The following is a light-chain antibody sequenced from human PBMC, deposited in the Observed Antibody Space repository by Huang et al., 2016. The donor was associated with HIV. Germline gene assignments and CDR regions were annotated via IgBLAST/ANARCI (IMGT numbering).Light chain of an antibody. Sequence: DIQMTQAPSLVSAEVGDRVSMTCRASQGVNNWLGWYQQKPGKAPNLLIYGASSLQSGVPPMFNGSGSGRDFSLTINNLQPEDSATYYCQQTKGLPYTFGQGTKLEI. V-gene: IGKV1-12*01. CDR1: QGVNNW. CDR2: GAS. J-gene: IGKJ2*01. CDR3: QQTKGLPYT.